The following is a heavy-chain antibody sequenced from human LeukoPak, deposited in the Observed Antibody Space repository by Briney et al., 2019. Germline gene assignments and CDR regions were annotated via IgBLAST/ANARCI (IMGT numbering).Heavy chain of an antibody. Sequence: SETLSLTCTVSGGSISSYYWSWIRQPAGKGLEWIGRIYTSGSTNYNPSLKSRVTMSVDTSKNQFSLKLSSVTAADTAVYYCAREYYYDSSGYHDAFDIWGQGTMVTVSS. CDR1: GGSISSYY. J-gene: IGHJ3*02. CDR2: IYTSGST. V-gene: IGHV4-4*07. D-gene: IGHD3-22*01. CDR3: AREYYYDSSGYHDAFDI.